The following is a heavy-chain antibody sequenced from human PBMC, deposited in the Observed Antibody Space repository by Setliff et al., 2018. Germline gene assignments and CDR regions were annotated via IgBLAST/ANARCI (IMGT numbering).Heavy chain of an antibody. CDR2: INYSGLT. V-gene: IGHV4-59*02. CDR3: ARGGTYRYFDY. J-gene: IGHJ4*02. CDR1: GGAVSGDY. Sequence: PSETLSLTCSVSGGAVSGDYWTWIRQPPGKGLEYIGYINYSGLTNYDPSLKSRVTMSVDSSKNQFSLKLSSVTAADTAVYYCARGGTYRYFDYWGQGALVTVSS.